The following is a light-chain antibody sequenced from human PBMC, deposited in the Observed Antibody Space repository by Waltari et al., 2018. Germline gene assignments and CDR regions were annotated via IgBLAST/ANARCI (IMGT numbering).Light chain of an antibody. CDR1: RGVSNW. Sequence: DIQMTQSPTSVSASVGDRVTITCRASRGVSNWLAWYQQKSGQAPKLLIDAASNLQSGVPSRFSGSEAATDFTLTINSLQPEDFATYYCQQANSFPPTFGQGTKVEIK. V-gene: IGKV1-12*01. CDR3: QQANSFPPT. CDR2: AAS. J-gene: IGKJ2*01.